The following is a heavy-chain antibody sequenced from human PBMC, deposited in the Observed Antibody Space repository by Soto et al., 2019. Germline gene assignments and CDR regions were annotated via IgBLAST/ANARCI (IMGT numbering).Heavy chain of an antibody. V-gene: IGHV4-61*01. CDR3: ARENRRVASATPDRRP. CDR2: IYYSGST. Sequence: SETQSLTYTVSGGSVSSGSDYWSWIRQPPGKGLEWIGYIYYSGSTNYNPSLKSRVTISVDTSKNQFSLKLSSVTAADTAVYYCARENRRVASATPDRRPWGQGTLVTVSS. D-gene: IGHD2-15*01. J-gene: IGHJ5*02. CDR1: GGSVSSGSDY.